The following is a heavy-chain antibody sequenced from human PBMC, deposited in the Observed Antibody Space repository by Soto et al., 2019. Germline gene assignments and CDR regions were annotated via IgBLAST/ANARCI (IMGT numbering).Heavy chain of an antibody. CDR3: GRGCGGTH. V-gene: IGHV3-7*05. Sequence: EVQLVASGGGLVQPGGSLRLSCAASGFTFNNYYMVWVRQAPGRGLEWVANITQDGSAKYYVDSVKGRFTISRDNAKSSLYLQINSLRAEDTATYYCGRGCGGTHWGQGSLVTVSS. CDR1: GFTFNNYY. J-gene: IGHJ4*02. CDR2: ITQDGSAK. D-gene: IGHD2-15*01.